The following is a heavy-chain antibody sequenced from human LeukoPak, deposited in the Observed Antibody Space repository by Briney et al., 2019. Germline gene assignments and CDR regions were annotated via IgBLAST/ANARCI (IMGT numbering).Heavy chain of an antibody. V-gene: IGHV4-59*01. J-gene: IGHJ6*02. CDR1: GGSISSYY. CDR3: ARESGLPAAIPASKYTRHYYYYGMDV. Sequence: SETLSLTCTVSGGSISSYYWSWIRQPPGKGLEWIGYIYYSGSTNYNPSLKSRVTISVDTSKNQFSLKLSSVTAADTAVYYCARESGLPAAIPASKYTRHYYYYGMDVWGQGTTVTVSS. CDR2: IYYSGST. D-gene: IGHD2-2*02.